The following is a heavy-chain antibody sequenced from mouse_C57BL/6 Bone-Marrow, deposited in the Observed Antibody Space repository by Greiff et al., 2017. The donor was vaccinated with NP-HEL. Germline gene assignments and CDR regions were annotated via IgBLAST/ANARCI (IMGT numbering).Heavy chain of an antibody. CDR1: GYTFTSYW. CDR3: ARRRVWDSNSFAY. J-gene: IGHJ3*01. D-gene: IGHD2-5*01. CDR2: IYPGSGST. V-gene: IGHV1-55*01. Sequence: QVQLQQPGAELVKPGASVKMSCKASGYTFTSYWITWVKQRPGQGLEWIGDIYPGSGSTNYNEKFKSKATLTVDTSSSTAYMQLSSLTSEDSAVYYCARRRVWDSNSFAYWGQGTLVTVSA.